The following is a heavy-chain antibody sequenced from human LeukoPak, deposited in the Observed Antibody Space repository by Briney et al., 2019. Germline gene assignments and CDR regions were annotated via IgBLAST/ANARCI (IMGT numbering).Heavy chain of an antibody. J-gene: IGHJ6*04. D-gene: IGHD3-10*02. CDR3: AELGITMIGGV. V-gene: IGHV3-21*01. CDR1: GFTFSSYS. Sequence: GGSLRLSCAASGFTFSSYSMNWVRQAPGKGLEWVSSISSSSSYIYYADSVKGRFTISRDNAKNSLYLQMNSLRAEDRAVYYCAELGITMIGGVWGKGTTVTISS. CDR2: ISSSSSYI.